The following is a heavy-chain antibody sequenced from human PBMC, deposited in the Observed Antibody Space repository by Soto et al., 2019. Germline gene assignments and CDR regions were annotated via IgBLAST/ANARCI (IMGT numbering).Heavy chain of an antibody. CDR3: AKPMAAAGRSYYYYGVDV. Sequence: EVQLLESGGGLVQPGGSLRLSCAASGLTFGSYAMTWVRQAPGKGLEWVSGISGGGVSTYYADTVKGRFTSSRDNSKNTMYLQMSSLRVEDTDVYYCAKPMAAAGRSYYYYGVDVWGQGTTVTVS. CDR2: ISGGGVST. V-gene: IGHV3-23*01. CDR1: GLTFGSYA. J-gene: IGHJ6*02. D-gene: IGHD6-13*01.